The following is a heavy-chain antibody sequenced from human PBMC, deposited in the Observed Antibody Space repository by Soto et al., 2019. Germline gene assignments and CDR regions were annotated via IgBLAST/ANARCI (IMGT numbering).Heavy chain of an antibody. V-gene: IGHV3-23*01. D-gene: IGHD3-10*01. CDR1: GFTFSSYA. CDR2: ISGSGGST. J-gene: IGHJ6*02. CDR3: AKGPYGSGSHFYYYYGMDV. Sequence: PGGSLRLSCAASGFTFSSYAMSWVRQAPGKGLEWVSAISGSGGSTYYADSVKGRFTISRDNSKNTLYLQMNSLRAEDTAVYYSAKGPYGSGSHFYYYYGMDVWGQGTTVTVSS.